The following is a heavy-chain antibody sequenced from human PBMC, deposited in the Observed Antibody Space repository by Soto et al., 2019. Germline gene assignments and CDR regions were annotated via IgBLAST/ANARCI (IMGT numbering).Heavy chain of an antibody. CDR2: ISGSGGST. CDR1: GFTFSTYA. J-gene: IGHJ5*02. V-gene: IGHV3-23*01. Sequence: PGGSLRLSCAASGFTFSTYAMSWVRQAPGKGLDWVSAISGSGGSTYYAGSVKGRFTISRDNSRNTLNLQMNSLRAEDTAVYYCAKDLGATVAGGGVFVHWGQGTQVTVSS. CDR3: AKDLGATVAGGGVFVH. D-gene: IGHD6-19*01.